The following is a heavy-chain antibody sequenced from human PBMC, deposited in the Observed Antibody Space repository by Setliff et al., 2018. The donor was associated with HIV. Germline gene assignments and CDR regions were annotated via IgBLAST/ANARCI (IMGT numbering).Heavy chain of an antibody. CDR3: ARGTTSITFDY. CDR2: ISYSGST. V-gene: IGHV4-31*03. D-gene: IGHD1-1*01. J-gene: IGHJ4*02. Sequence: PSETLSLTCNVSGSSFSSGIYYWTWIRQQPGKGLEWIGYISYSGSTSYNPSLKSRLTMSIDTSKIHFSLNLNSVTAADTAVYYCARGTTSITFDYWSQGTLVTVSS. CDR1: GSSFSSGIYY.